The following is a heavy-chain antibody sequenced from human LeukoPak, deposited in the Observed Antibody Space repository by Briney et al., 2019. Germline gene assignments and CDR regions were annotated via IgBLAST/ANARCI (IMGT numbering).Heavy chain of an antibody. Sequence: GGSLRLSCAASGFTFDDYAMHWVRHAPGKGLEWVSGISWNSGSIGYADSVKGRLTISRDNAKNSLYLQMNSLRAEDTALYYCAKDSYYYDSSGYFDYWGQGTLVTVSS. J-gene: IGHJ4*02. V-gene: IGHV3-9*01. CDR3: AKDSYYYDSSGYFDY. CDR1: GFTFDDYA. CDR2: ISWNSGSI. D-gene: IGHD3-22*01.